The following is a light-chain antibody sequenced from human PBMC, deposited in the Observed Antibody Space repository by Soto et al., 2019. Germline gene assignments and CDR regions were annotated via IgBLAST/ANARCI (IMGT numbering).Light chain of an antibody. CDR1: QDITNY. V-gene: IGKV1-33*01. CDR2: DAS. CDR3: QQYDNLPIT. J-gene: IGKJ4*01. Sequence: DIQMTQSPSSLSASVGDRVTITCQASQDITNYLNWYQQKPGKAPKLLIYDASNLETGVPARFSGSGSGTHFSFTISSLQPEDLATYYCQQYDNLPITFGGGTKVEI.